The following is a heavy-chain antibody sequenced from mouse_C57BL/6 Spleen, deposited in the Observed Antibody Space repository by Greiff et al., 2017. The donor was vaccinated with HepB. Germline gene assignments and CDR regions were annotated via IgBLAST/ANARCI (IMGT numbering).Heavy chain of an antibody. CDR1: GYTFTSYW. J-gene: IGHJ1*03. Sequence: QVQLQQSGAELVKPGASVKMSCKASGYTFTSYWITWVKQRPGQGLEWIGDIYPGSGSTNYNEKFKSKATLTVDTSSSTAYMQLSSLTSEDSAVYYCARGGNYYGRRYFDVWGTGTTVTVSS. CDR2: IYPGSGST. V-gene: IGHV1-55*01. CDR3: ARGGNYYGRRYFDV. D-gene: IGHD1-1*01.